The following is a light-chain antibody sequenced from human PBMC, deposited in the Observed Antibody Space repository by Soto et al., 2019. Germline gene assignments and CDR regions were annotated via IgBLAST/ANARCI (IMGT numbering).Light chain of an antibody. Sequence: EIVMTQSPATPSVSPGERATLSCRASQNIDSNLVWYQQKPGQSPRLLIFRASTRATAIPTRISGIGSGTDFTLTISSLQSEDLAVYYCQQYHHWPSITFGKGIRVEMK. CDR2: RAS. V-gene: IGKV3-15*01. CDR1: QNIDSN. J-gene: IGKJ5*01. CDR3: QQYHHWPSIT.